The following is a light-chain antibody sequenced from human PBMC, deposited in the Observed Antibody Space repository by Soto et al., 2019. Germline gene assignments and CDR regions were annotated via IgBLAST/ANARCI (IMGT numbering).Light chain of an antibody. Sequence: QSVLTQPAAVSGSPGQSITISCTGTITDIGAYNYVSWYQQHPGKAPKLLIYGVSSRPSGVSNRFSGSKSGNAAYLTISGLQADDEAEYYCSSYTSSITPYVF. CDR3: SSYTSSITPYV. CDR1: ITDIGAYNY. CDR2: GVS. V-gene: IGLV2-14*01. J-gene: IGLJ1*01.